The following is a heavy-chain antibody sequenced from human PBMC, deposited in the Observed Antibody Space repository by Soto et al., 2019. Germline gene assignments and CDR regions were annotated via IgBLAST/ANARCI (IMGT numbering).Heavy chain of an antibody. J-gene: IGHJ3*02. CDR2: IYYSGST. D-gene: IGHD3-22*01. CDR3: ARDFYDDDAFDI. V-gene: IGHV4-61*01. Sequence: QVQLQESGPGLVKPSETLSLTCTVSGGSVSSGSYYWSWIRQPPGKGLEWIGYIYYSGSTIYNPSLKSRVTISVDTSKNQFSLKLSSVTAADTAVYYCARDFYDDDAFDIWGQGTMVTVSS. CDR1: GGSVSSGSYY.